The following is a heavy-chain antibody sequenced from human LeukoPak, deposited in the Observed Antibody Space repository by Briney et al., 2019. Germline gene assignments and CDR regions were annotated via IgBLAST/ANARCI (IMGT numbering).Heavy chain of an antibody. CDR2: IYYSGST. CDR3: ASQAVTTTGVDY. Sequence: SETLSLTCTVSGGSISSYYWSWIRQPPGKGLEWVGYIYYSGSTNYNPSLKSRVTISVDTSKNQFSLKLSFVTAADTAVYYCASQAVTTTGVDYWGQGSLVTVSS. J-gene: IGHJ4*02. V-gene: IGHV4-59*08. CDR1: GGSISSYY. D-gene: IGHD4-17*01.